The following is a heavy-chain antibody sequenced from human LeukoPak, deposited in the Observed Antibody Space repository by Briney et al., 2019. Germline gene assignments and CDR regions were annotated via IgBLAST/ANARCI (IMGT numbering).Heavy chain of an antibody. V-gene: IGHV4-4*07. D-gene: IGHD6-13*01. Sequence: SETLSLTCTVSGGSISSYYWSWIRQPAGKGLEWIGRIYTSGSTNYNPSLKSRVTMSVDTSKNQFSLKLSSVTAADTAVYYCARDGGSSWYFHFDYWGQGTLVTVSS. CDR3: ARDGGSSWYFHFDY. J-gene: IGHJ4*02. CDR1: GGSISSYY. CDR2: IYTSGST.